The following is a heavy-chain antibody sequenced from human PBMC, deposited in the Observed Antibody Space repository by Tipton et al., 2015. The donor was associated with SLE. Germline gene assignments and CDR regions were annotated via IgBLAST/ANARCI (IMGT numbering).Heavy chain of an antibody. CDR3: ARVACSGGSCYSGYDAFDI. V-gene: IGHV4-59*01. CDR1: GGSISSYY. Sequence: LRLSCTVSGGSISSYYWSWIRQPPGKGLEWIGYIYYSGSTNYNPSLKSRVTISVDTSKNQFSLKLSSVTAADTTVYYCARVACSGGSCYSGYDAFDIWGKGTMVTVSS. J-gene: IGHJ3*02. CDR2: IYYSGST. D-gene: IGHD2-15*01.